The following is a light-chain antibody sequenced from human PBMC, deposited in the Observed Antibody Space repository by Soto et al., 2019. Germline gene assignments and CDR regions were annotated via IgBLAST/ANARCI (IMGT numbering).Light chain of an antibody. V-gene: IGLV2-14*01. CDR3: SSYTTSSALV. J-gene: IGLJ2*01. CDR2: EVI. Sequence: QSALTQSASVSVPPAQSMTIPCTGTSSDVGGYDYVSWYQQHPGKVPKLIIYEVIKRPSGVSHRFSGSKSGNTASLTISGLQTEDEADYYCSSYTTSSALVFGGGTKVTVL. CDR1: SSDVGGYDY.